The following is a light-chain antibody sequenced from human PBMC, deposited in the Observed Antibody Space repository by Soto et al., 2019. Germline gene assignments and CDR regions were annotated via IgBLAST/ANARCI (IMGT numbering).Light chain of an antibody. Sequence: QSALTQPASVSGSPGQSITISCTGTSSDVGGYDFVSWYQHHPGKAPKLMIYDVSNRPSGLSNRFSGSKSGNTASLTISGLQTDDEADYYCSSYTSSHTRVFGTGIKVTVL. CDR3: SSYTSSHTRV. CDR1: SSDVGGYDF. V-gene: IGLV2-14*01. CDR2: DVS. J-gene: IGLJ1*01.